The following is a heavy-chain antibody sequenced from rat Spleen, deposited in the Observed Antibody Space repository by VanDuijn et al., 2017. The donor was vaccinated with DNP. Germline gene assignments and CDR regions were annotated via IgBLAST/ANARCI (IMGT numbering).Heavy chain of an antibody. J-gene: IGHJ2*01. CDR3: ARWTRYFDY. D-gene: IGHD1-7*01. CDR2: ISYSGST. Sequence: EVQLQESGSGLVKPSQSLSLTCSVTGYSITSNYWGWIRKFPGNKMEWMGYISYSGSTSYNPSLKSRISITRDTSKNHFFLHLNSVTIEDTATYYCARWTRYFDYWGQGVMVTVSS. CDR1: GYSITSNY. V-gene: IGHV3-1*01.